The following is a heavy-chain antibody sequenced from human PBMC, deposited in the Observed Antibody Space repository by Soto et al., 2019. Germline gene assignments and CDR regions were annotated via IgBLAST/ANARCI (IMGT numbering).Heavy chain of an antibody. V-gene: IGHV5-51*01. CDR2: IYPGDSDT. J-gene: IGHJ3*02. D-gene: IGHD3-22*01. CDR3: ASPWYYYDSSGTDAFDI. CDR1: GYSFTSYW. Sequence: GESLKISCKGSGYSFTSYWIGWVRQMPGKGLEWVGIIYPGDSDTRYSPSFQGQVAISADKSISTAYLQWSSLKASDTAMYYCASPWYYYDSSGTDAFDIWGQGTMVTVSS.